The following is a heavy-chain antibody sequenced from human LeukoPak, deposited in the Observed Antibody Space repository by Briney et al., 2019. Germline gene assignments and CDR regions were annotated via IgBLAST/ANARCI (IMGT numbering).Heavy chain of an antibody. CDR2: IWYDGSNK. J-gene: IGHJ6*02. Sequence: PGGSLRLSCAASGFTFSSYGMHWVRQAPGKGLEWVAVIWYDGSNKYYADSVRGRFTISRDNSKNTLYLQMNSLRAEDTAVYYCAKDRGSYGSYGMDVWGQGTTVTVSS. CDR1: GFTFSSYG. CDR3: AKDRGSYGSYGMDV. V-gene: IGHV3-33*06. D-gene: IGHD1-26*01.